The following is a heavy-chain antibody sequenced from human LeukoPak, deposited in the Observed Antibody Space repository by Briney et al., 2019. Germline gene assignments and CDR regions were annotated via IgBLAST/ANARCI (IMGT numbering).Heavy chain of an antibody. J-gene: IGHJ4*02. D-gene: IGHD6-6*01. Sequence: ASVKVSCKASGYTFTGYYMHWVRQAPGQGLAWMGWINPNSGGTNYAQKFQGRVTMTRDTSISTAYMELSRLRSDDTAVYYCARGGIEYSSSFFDYWGQGTLVTVSS. V-gene: IGHV1-2*02. CDR2: INPNSGGT. CDR1: GYTFTGYY. CDR3: ARGGIEYSSSFFDY.